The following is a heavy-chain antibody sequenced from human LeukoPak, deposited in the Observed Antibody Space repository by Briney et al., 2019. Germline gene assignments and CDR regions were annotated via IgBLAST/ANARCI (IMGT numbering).Heavy chain of an antibody. V-gene: IGHV3-23*01. CDR3: AKFYDILPGYFDY. CDR1: GFTFSFYA. J-gene: IGHJ4*02. D-gene: IGHD3-9*01. CDR2: ISGGGGTT. Sequence: PGGSLRLSCAASGFTFSFYAMTWVRRSPGKGLEWVSAISGGGGTTYYAELVKGRFTISRDNSKNTLYLQMNSLRAEDTAVYYCAKFYDILPGYFDYWGQGTLDPVSS.